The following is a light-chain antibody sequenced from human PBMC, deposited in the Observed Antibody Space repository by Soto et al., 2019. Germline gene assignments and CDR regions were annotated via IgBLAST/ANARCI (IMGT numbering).Light chain of an antibody. CDR3: CSYAGSSPYV. Sequence: QSALTQPPSVSGSPGQSVTISCTGISGDVGGHDFVSWYQQHPGKAPKLMIYEGSKRPSGVSNRFSGSKSGNTASLTISGLQAEDEADYYCCSYAGSSPYVFGTGTKVTVL. J-gene: IGLJ1*01. CDR2: EGS. V-gene: IGLV2-23*01. CDR1: SGDVGGHDF.